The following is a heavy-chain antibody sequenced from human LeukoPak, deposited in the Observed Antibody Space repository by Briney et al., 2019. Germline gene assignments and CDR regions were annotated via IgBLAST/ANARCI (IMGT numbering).Heavy chain of an antibody. Sequence: GGSLRLFCAASGLTVSSYYMSWVRQAPGKGLQWVSVIYSDGSTYHADSVKGRFTISRDNSKNTLYLQMNSLRAEDTAVYYCAKEIYGDSTGGRFQQWGQGTLVTVSS. CDR2: IYSDGST. D-gene: IGHD4-17*01. J-gene: IGHJ1*01. CDR3: AKEIYGDSTGGRFQQ. CDR1: GLTVSSYY. V-gene: IGHV3-53*01.